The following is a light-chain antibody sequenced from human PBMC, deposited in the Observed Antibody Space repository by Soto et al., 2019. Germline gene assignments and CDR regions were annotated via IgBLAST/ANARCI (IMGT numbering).Light chain of an antibody. CDR1: QNINSW. CDR3: QQYNTDPLT. V-gene: IGKV1-5*03. J-gene: IGKJ1*01. CDR2: KAS. Sequence: DIQMTQSPSTLSASVGDRVTITCRASQNINSWLAWYQQKPGKAPKVLIYKASSLESGVPSRFSGSGSGTEFTLTISSLQPDDFATYVCQQYNTDPLTFGQGTKVEIK.